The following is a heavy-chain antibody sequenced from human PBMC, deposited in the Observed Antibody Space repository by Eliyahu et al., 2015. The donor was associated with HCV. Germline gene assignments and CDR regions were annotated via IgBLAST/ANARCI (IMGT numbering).Heavy chain of an antibody. J-gene: IGHJ3*01. Sequence: QVQLQESGPGLVKPSQTVSLTCTVSGGSISSGDYYWSWIRQPPGKGLEWIGYIYYSGSAYYHPSLKSRVTLSVDTSNNQFSLKLSSVTAADTAVYYCARLLWFGESLHAFDLWGQGTNGHRLF. CDR3: ARLLWFGESLHAFDL. CDR1: GGSISSGDYY. D-gene: IGHD3-10*01. V-gene: IGHV4-30-4*01. CDR2: IYYSGSA.